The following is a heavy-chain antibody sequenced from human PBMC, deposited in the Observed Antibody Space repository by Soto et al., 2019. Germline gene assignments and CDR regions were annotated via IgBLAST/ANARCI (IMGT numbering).Heavy chain of an antibody. J-gene: IGHJ5*02. CDR1: GFSLSTSGVG. CDR2: IYWDDNK. V-gene: IGHV2-5*02. Sequence: QITLKESGPTLVKPTQTLTLTCTFSGFSLSTSGVGVGWIRQPPGEALEWLALIYWDDNKRYSPSLKTRLTITKDTSKNQVVLTMTNMDPADTATYYCAHRIVTNNWFDPWGQGTLVTVSS. D-gene: IGHD3-22*01. CDR3: AHRIVTNNWFDP.